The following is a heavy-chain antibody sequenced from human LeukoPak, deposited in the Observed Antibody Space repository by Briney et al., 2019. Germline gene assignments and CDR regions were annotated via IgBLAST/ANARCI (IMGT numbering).Heavy chain of an antibody. CDR2: ISANGGST. J-gene: IGHJ4*02. D-gene: IGHD6-25*01. CDR1: GFTFSSYA. Sequence: PGGSLRLSCAASGFTFSSYAMSWVRQAPGRGLEWVSYISANGGSTYYADSVKGRLTISRDTSKNTLYLQMISLRAEDTAVYYCATRRSGAFDYWGQGTLVTVSS. CDR3: ATRRSGAFDY. V-gene: IGHV3-23*01.